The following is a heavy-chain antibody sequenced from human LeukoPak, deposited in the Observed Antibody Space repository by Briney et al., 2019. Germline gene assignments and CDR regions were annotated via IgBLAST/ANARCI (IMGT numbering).Heavy chain of an antibody. D-gene: IGHD3-3*01. CDR3: ARDRRFLEWLFLDY. Sequence: GGSLRLSCAASGFTFSSYWMSWVRQAPGKGLEWVANIKQDGSEKFYVDSVKGRFTISRENAKNSVYLQMSSLRAEDTAVYYCARDRRFLEWLFLDYWGQGTLVTVSS. CDR1: GFTFSSYW. J-gene: IGHJ4*02. CDR2: IKQDGSEK. V-gene: IGHV3-7*01.